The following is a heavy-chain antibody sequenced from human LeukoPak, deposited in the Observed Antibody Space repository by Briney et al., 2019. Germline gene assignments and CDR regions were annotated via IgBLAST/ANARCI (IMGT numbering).Heavy chain of an antibody. CDR2: ISGSGEST. D-gene: IGHD7-27*01. CDR1: GFTFSSYA. Sequence: GGSLRLSCAASGFTFSSYAMSWVRQAPGKGLEWVAGISGSGESTFYADSVKGRITISRDNSKNTLYLQMNSLRAEDTAVYYCAKGRGHWGPTYFDYWGQGTLVTVSS. J-gene: IGHJ4*02. CDR3: AKGRGHWGPTYFDY. V-gene: IGHV3-23*01.